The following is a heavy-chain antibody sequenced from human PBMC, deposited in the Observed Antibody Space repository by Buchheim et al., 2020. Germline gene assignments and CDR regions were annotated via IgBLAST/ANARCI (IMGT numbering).Heavy chain of an antibody. CDR1: GGSIFTYY. CDR2: MDGSGRS. CDR3: AKKRSDNWFDP. Sequence: QVQLQESGPGLVKPSETLSLTCSVSGGSIFTYYWSWIRQAPGKGLEWIGYMDGSGRSNYNPSLKSRVTISVATSKPQFPLNLSSVTAADTAIYYCAKKRSDNWFDPWGQGTL. J-gene: IGHJ5*02. V-gene: IGHV4-59*01.